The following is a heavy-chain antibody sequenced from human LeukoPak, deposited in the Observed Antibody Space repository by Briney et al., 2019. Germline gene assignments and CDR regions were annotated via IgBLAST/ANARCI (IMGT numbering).Heavy chain of an antibody. CDR1: GASISTYY. CDR3: ERHFDYESTTYYYAYDY. V-gene: IGHV4-59*08. J-gene: IGHJ4*02. Sequence: PSETLSLTCAVSGASISTYYWSWIRQPPGKGLEWIGYIFYTGSTNYNPSLKRRVTISVDTSKNQFSLKLSSVTAADTAVYYCERHFDYESTTYYYAYDYWGQGTLVTVSS. CDR2: IFYTGST. D-gene: IGHD3-22*01.